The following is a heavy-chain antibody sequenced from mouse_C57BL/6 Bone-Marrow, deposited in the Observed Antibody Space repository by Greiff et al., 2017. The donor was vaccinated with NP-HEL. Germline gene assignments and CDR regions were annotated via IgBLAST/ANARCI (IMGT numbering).Heavy chain of an antibody. CDR1: GYTFTSYW. Sequence: QVQLQQSGAELAKPGASVKLSCKASGYTFTSYWMHWVKQRPGQGLEWIGYINPSSGYTKYNQKFKDKATLTADKSSSTAYMQLSSLTYEDSAVYYCARSPLVTVVATPYYAMDYWGQGTSVTVSS. CDR3: ARSPLVTVVATPYYAMDY. D-gene: IGHD1-1*01. V-gene: IGHV1-7*01. J-gene: IGHJ4*01. CDR2: INPSSGYT.